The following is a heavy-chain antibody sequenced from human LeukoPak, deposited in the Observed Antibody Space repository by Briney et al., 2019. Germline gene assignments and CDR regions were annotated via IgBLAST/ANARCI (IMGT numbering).Heavy chain of an antibody. Sequence: SETLSLTCTVSGGSISSYYWSWIRQPPGKGLEWIGYIYYSGSTNYNPSLKSRVTMSVDTSKNQFSLKLSSVTAADTAVYYCARVTRHSSGWYGAVDYWGQGTLVTVSS. CDR1: GGSISSYY. CDR2: IYYSGST. V-gene: IGHV4-59*01. J-gene: IGHJ4*02. D-gene: IGHD6-19*01. CDR3: ARVTRHSSGWYGAVDY.